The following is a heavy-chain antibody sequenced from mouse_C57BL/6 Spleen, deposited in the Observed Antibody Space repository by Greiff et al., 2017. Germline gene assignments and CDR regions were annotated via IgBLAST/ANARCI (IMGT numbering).Heavy chain of an antibody. D-gene: IGHD4-1*01. CDR1: GFSFNTYA. V-gene: IGHV10-1*01. CDR2: IRSKSNNYAT. Sequence: DVKLQESGGGLVQPKGSLKLSCAASGFSFNTYAMNWVRQAPGKGLEWVARIRSKSNNYATYYADSVKDRFTISRDDSESMLYLQMNNLKTEDTAMYYCVRHDWDGSYYAMDYWGQGTSVTVSS. CDR3: VRHDWDGSYYAMDY. J-gene: IGHJ4*01.